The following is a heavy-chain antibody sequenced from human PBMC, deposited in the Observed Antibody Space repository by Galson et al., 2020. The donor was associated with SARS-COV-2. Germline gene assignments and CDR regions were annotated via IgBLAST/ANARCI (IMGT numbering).Heavy chain of an antibody. CDR2: IYTSGST. D-gene: IGHD3-10*01. CDR3: AGDRDYYGTLVDP. Sequence: SETLSLTCTVSGGSISSYYWSWIRQPAGKGLEWIGRIYTSGSTNYNPSLKSRVTMSVDTPKNQFSLKLSSVTAADTAVYYCAGDRDYYGTLVDPWGQGTLVTVSS. J-gene: IGHJ5*02. V-gene: IGHV4-4*07. CDR1: GGSISSYY.